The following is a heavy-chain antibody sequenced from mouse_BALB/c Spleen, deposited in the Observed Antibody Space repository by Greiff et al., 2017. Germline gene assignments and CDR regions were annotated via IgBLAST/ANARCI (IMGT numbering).Heavy chain of an antibody. D-gene: IGHD2-4*01. CDR3: ARNREITTRTSQCYFDV. Sequence: VQLQQSGPGLVQPSQSLSITCTVSGFSLTSYGVHWVRQSPGKGLEWLGVIWSGGSTDYNAAFISRLSISKDNSKSQVFFKMNSLQADDTAIYYCARNREITTRTSQCYFDVWGAGTTVTVSS. CDR1: GFSLTSYG. J-gene: IGHJ1*01. V-gene: IGHV2-4-1*01. CDR2: IWSGGST.